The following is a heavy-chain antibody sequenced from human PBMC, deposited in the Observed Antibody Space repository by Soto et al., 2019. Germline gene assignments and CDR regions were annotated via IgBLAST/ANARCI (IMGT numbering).Heavy chain of an antibody. V-gene: IGHV1-69*13. D-gene: IGHD1-1*01. CDR3: ARHTVQLERRSYYYYGMDV. CDR1: GGTFSSYA. Sequence: SVKVSCKASGGTFSSYAISWVRQAPGQGLEWMGGIIPIFGTANYAQKFQGRVTITADESTSTAYIELSSLRSEDTAVYYCARHTVQLERRSYYYYGMDVWGQGTTVTVSS. CDR2: IIPIFGTA. J-gene: IGHJ6*02.